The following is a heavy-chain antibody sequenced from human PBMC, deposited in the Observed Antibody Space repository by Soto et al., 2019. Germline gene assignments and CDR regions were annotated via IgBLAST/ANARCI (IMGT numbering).Heavy chain of an antibody. D-gene: IGHD6-19*01. V-gene: IGHV3-30*18. CDR1: GFTFSSYG. CDR3: AKDRVLAVAGPSVHYYYYGMDV. Sequence: VQLVESGGGVVQPGRSLRLSCAASGFTFSSYGMHWVRQAPGKGLEWVAVISYDGSNKYYADSVKGRFTISRDNSKNTLYLQMNSLRAEDTAVYYCAKDRVLAVAGPSVHYYYYGMDVWGQGTTVTVSS. J-gene: IGHJ6*02. CDR2: ISYDGSNK.